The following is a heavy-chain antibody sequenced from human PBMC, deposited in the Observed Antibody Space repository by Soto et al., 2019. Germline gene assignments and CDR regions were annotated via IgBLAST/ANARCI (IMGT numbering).Heavy chain of an antibody. V-gene: IGHV4-31*03. CDR1: GGSISSGGYY. CDR2: IYYSGST. Sequence: PSETLSLTCTVSGGSISSGGYYWSWFRQHPGKGLEWIGYIYYSGSTYYNPSLQSRVTISADTSKNQFSLKLSSVTAADTAVYYCARWVRRFHWFDPWGQGTLVTVSS. CDR3: ARWVRRFHWFDP. J-gene: IGHJ5*02. D-gene: IGHD3-10*01.